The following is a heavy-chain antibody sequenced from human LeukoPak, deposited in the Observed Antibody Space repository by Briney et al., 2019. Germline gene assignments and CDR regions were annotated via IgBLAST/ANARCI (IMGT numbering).Heavy chain of an antibody. D-gene: IGHD3-22*01. CDR2: IIPIFGTA. J-gene: IGHJ3*02. CDR1: GGTFSSYA. CDR3: ARFPVHYYDSSGYAFDI. V-gene: IGHV1-69*13. Sequence: ASVKVSCKASGGTFSSYAISWVRQAPGQGLEWMGGIIPIFGTANYAQKFQGRVTITADESTSTAYMELSSLRSEDTAVYYCARFPVHYYDSSGYAFDIWGQGTMVTVSS.